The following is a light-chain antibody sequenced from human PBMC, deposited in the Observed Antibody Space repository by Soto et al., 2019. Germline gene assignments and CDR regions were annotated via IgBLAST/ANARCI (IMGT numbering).Light chain of an antibody. CDR3: HQYGSSPLT. V-gene: IGKV3-20*01. J-gene: IGKJ3*01. CDR2: GAS. CDR1: QTVTSSY. Sequence: EIVLTQSPGTLSLSPGERATLTCRASQTVTSSYLAWYQQKPGQAPRLLMYGASSRATGIPDRFSGSGSGTDFTLTISRLEPEDFAEYYCHQYGSSPLTFGPGTKVHIK.